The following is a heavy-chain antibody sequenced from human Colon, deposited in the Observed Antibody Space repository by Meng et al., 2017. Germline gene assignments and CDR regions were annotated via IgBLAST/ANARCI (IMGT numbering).Heavy chain of an antibody. CDR3: ARVRLDTAMVTLDY. V-gene: IGHV4-4*02. J-gene: IGHJ4*02. CDR2: IYHSGST. Sequence: VQWQESGAGLVKPSGTPSPTCAVSGGSISSSNWWSWVRQPPGKGLEWIGEIYHSGSTNYNPSLKSRVTISVDKSKNQFSLKLSSVTAADTAVYYCARVRLDTAMVTLDYWGQGTLVTVSS. CDR1: GGSISSSNW. D-gene: IGHD5-18*01.